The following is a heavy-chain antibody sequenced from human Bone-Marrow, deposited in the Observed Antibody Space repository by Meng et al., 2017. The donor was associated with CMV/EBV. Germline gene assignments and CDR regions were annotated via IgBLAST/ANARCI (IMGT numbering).Heavy chain of an antibody. V-gene: IGHV2-26*01. CDR2: IFSNDEK. Sequence: SGPTLAKPTETLTLPCTVSGFPLSNARMGVSWIRQHPGKALEWLAHIFSNDEKSYSTSLKSRLTISKGTSKSQVVLTMTNMDPVDTATYYCARGPSSSSAYFDYWGQGTLVTVSS. D-gene: IGHD6-13*01. J-gene: IGHJ4*02. CDR1: GFPLSNARMG. CDR3: ARGPSSSSAYFDY.